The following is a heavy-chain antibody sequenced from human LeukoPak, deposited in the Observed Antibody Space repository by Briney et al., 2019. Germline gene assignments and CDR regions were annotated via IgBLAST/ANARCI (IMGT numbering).Heavy chain of an antibody. CDR1: GFTFSSYA. CDR2: ISGSGGST. CDR3: AKGDDIVVVPAATDY. J-gene: IGHJ4*02. D-gene: IGHD2-2*01. V-gene: IGHV3-23*01. Sequence: PGGSLRLSCAASGFTFSSYAMSWVRQAPGKGLEWVSAISGSGGSTYYADSVKGRFTISRDNSKNTLYLQMNSLRAEDTAVYYCAKGDDIVVVPAATDYWGQGTLVTVSS.